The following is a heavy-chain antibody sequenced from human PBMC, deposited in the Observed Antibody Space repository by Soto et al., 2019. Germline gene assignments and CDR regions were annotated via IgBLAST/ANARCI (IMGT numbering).Heavy chain of an antibody. CDR3: ARDWDLGYSYGSGYFDY. J-gene: IGHJ4*02. V-gene: IGHV3-7*01. CDR1: GFTFSSYW. Sequence: GGSLRLSCAASGFTFSSYWMSWVRQAPGKGLEWVANIKQDGSEKYYVDSVKGRFTISRDNAKNSLYLQMNSLRAEDTAVYYCARDWDLGYSYGSGYFDYWGQGTLVTVSS. CDR2: IKQDGSEK. D-gene: IGHD5-18*01.